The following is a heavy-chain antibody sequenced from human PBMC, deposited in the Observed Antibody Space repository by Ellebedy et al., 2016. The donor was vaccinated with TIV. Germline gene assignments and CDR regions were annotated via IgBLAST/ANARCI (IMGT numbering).Heavy chain of an antibody. V-gene: IGHV1-69*04. D-gene: IGHD3-16*02. CDR1: GGTFSNYV. CDR2: IIPILGIA. J-gene: IGHJ6*02. Sequence: AASVKVSCKASGGTFSNYVISWVRQAPGQGLEWMGRIIPILGIANYAQKFQGRVTITADKSTSTAYMELSSLRSEDTAVYYCAFSVRGLSGYYYGMDVWGQGTTVTVSS. CDR3: AFSVRGLSGYYYGMDV.